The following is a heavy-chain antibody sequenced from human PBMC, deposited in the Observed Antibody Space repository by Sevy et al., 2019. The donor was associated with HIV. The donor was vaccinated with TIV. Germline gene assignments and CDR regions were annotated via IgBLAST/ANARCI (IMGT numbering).Heavy chain of an antibody. V-gene: IGHV3-7*01. CDR2: IKQDGSVK. D-gene: IGHD6-13*01. CDR3: VRAIAADGSF. Sequence: GGSLRLSCAASGFSLNSYWMSWVRQAPGKGLEWVANIKQDGSVKYYVHSVKGRFTISRDNARNLLYLQMNSLRAEDTALYYCVRAIAADGSFWGQGTLVTVSP. J-gene: IGHJ4*02. CDR1: GFSLNSYW.